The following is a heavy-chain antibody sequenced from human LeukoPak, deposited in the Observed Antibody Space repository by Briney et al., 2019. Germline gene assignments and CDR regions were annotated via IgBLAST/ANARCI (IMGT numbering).Heavy chain of an antibody. CDR3: ARVNWNYGSSMDV. J-gene: IGHJ6*02. D-gene: IGHD1-7*01. CDR2: IYYSGST. CDR1: GGSVSSYY. V-gene: IGHV4-59*02. Sequence: PSETLSLTCTVSGGSVSSYYWSWIRQPPGKGLEWIGYIYYSGSTNYNPSLKSRVTISVDTSKNQFSLKLSSVTAADTAVYHCARVNWNYGSSMDVWGQGTTVTVSS.